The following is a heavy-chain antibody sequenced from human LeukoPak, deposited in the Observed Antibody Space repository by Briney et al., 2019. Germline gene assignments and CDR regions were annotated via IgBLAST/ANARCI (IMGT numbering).Heavy chain of an antibody. CDR2: IIPVLNIT. CDR1: GGTFSTSA. Sequence: SVKVSCKASGGTFSTSAITWVRQAPGQGLEWTGRIIPVLNITTYAQRFQGRVTITADTSTSTVYMELSSLRSEETAVYYCARDQGLTAPPPYGLDVWGQGTTVIVSS. CDR3: ARDQGLTAPPPYGLDV. D-gene: IGHD5-18*01. J-gene: IGHJ6*02. V-gene: IGHV1-69*04.